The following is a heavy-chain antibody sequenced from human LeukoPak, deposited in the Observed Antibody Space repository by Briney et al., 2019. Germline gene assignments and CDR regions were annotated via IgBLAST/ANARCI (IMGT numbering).Heavy chain of an antibody. J-gene: IGHJ4*02. CDR2: ISGSGDNT. Sequence: GGSLRLSCAASGFTFSSYAMSWVRQPPGKGLEWVSGISGSGDNTYYADSVKGRFTISRDNSKKTLYLHLNSLRVEDAAVYYCARGMGGYGGYDYWGQGTLVTVSS. D-gene: IGHD5-12*01. V-gene: IGHV3-23*01. CDR1: GFTFSSYA. CDR3: ARGMGGYGGYDY.